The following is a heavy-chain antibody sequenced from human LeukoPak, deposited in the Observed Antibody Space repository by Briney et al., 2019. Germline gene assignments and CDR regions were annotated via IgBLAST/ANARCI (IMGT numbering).Heavy chain of an antibody. D-gene: IGHD3-10*01. CDR1: GGSISSYY. J-gene: IGHJ5*02. CDR2: INHSGST. V-gene: IGHV4-34*01. CDR3: ARGRITYYYGSGSYYNYRSGFDP. Sequence: SETLSLTCTVSGGSISSYYWSWIRQPPGKGLEWIGEINHSGSTNYNPSLKSRVTISVDTSKNQFSLKLSSVTAADTAVYYCARGRITYYYGSGSYYNYRSGFDPWGQGTLVTVSS.